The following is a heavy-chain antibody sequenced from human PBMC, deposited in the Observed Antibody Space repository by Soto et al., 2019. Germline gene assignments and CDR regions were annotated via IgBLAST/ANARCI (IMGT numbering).Heavy chain of an antibody. J-gene: IGHJ5*01. Sequence: LQPLRLPYTVSDGSIINGAYYWIMNKKHPGKGLEWIGYIYYSGSTYYNPSLKSRVTISVDTPKNQLSLNLSSVTAADTSVYYCARHGDGSSCCALDSWGHGTLVSV. CDR3: ARHGDGSSCCALDS. V-gene: IGHV4-30-4*08. CDR2: IYYSGST. CDR1: DGSIINGAYY. D-gene: IGHD6-13*01.